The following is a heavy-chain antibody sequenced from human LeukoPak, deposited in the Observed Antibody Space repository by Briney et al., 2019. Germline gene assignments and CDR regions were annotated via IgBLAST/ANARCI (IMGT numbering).Heavy chain of an antibody. CDR2: INGDGSST. CDR1: VFTSKTDW. Sequence: TLGSPRLSRAASVFTSKTDWMHSGREGPGEGLLWVSRINGDGSSTAYADSVKDRFTISRDNAKNTVYFQMNSLRAEDTAVYYCAREKDSSNYDSWGQGTLVTVSS. V-gene: IGHV3-74*03. CDR3: AREKDSSNYDS. J-gene: IGHJ5*01. D-gene: IGHD4-11*01.